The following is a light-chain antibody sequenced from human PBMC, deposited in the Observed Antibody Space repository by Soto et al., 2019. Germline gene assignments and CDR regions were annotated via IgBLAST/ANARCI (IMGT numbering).Light chain of an antibody. CDR3: VLSLGGGWV. CDR1: TGAVTSGHL. V-gene: IGLV7-46*01. Sequence: QAVVTQEPSLNVSPGGTVTLTCGSSTGAVTSGHLPYWFQQKPGQGLTTLIYDTSDKQTWTPARFSGSLLGGKAALTLSGAQPEDEAEYYCVLSLGGGWVFGGGTKLTVL. CDR2: DTS. J-gene: IGLJ2*01.